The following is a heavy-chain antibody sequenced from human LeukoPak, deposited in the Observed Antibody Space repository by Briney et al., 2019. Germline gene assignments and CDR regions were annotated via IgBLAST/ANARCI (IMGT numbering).Heavy chain of an antibody. CDR3: ARGGQGQQFDY. D-gene: IGHD1/OR15-1a*01. CDR1: GFTFDDYA. J-gene: IGHJ4*02. Sequence: PGGSPRLSCAASGFTFDDYAMSWVRQAPGKGLEWVSGINWNGGSIGYADSVKGRFSISRDNAKNSLYLQMNSLTAEDTALYYCARGGQGQQFDYWGQGILVTVSS. V-gene: IGHV3-20*04. CDR2: INWNGGSI.